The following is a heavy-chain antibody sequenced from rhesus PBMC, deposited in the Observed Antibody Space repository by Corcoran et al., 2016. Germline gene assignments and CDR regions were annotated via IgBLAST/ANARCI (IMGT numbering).Heavy chain of an antibody. CDR3: ARDTPGRGECTGSGCYEYGLDS. D-gene: IGHD2-21*01. CDR1: GYTFTDYY. V-gene: IGHV1S2*01. CDR2: INPYNGNK. J-gene: IGHJ6*01. Sequence: QVQLVQSGAEVKKPGSSVKVSCKASGYTFTDYYMHWVRQAPRQGLEWMGWINPYNGNKKLEQKFQGRVTMTRDTSTSTAYIELSSLRSEDTAVYYSARDTPGRGECTGSGCYEYGLDSWGQGVVVTVSS.